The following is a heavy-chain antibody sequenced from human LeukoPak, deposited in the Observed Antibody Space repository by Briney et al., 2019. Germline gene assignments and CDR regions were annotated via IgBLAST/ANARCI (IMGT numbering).Heavy chain of an antibody. CDR3: ARGRDIVVVPAANYYYYYGMDV. Sequence: ASVKVSCKASGYTFTGYYMHWVRQAPGQGLEWMGGIIPIFGTANYAQKFQGRVTITADESTSTAYMELSSLRSEDTAVYYCARGRDIVVVPAANYYYYYGMDVWGQGTTVTVSS. V-gene: IGHV1-69*13. CDR2: IIPIFGTA. D-gene: IGHD2-2*01. J-gene: IGHJ6*02. CDR1: GYTFTGYY.